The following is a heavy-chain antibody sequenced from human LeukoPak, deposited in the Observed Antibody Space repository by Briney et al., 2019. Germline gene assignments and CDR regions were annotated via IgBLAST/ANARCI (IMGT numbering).Heavy chain of an antibody. CDR1: GYSIRSGYY. V-gene: IGHV4-38-2*01. J-gene: IGHJ4*02. CDR2: IFRSGST. Sequence: SETLSLTCAVSGYSIRSGYYWGWIRQPPGKGLEWIGSIFRSGSTHYHPSLKSRVTISVDTSKNQFSLKLSSVTAADTAVYYCARHAYCSGGSCPDFWGQGTLVTVSS. CDR3: ARHAYCSGGSCPDF. D-gene: IGHD2-15*01.